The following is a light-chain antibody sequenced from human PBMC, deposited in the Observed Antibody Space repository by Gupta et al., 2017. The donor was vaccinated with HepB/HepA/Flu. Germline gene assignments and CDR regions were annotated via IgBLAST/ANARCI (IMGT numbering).Light chain of an antibody. CDR3: HQDCSSNT. V-gene: IGKV3-20*01. Sequence: EIVLTQSPGTLSLSPGERATLSCRASQSVSSSSLAWYQQKPGQTPSLIIYGASSSATGIPDRFSGSGYGKDFTLTSSRREDEDCAVYYWHQDCSSNTFGGGTKVDIK. CDR2: GAS. CDR1: QSVSSSS. J-gene: IGKJ4*01.